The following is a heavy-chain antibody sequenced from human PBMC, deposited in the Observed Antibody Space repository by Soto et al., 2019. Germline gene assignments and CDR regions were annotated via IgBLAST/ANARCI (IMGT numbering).Heavy chain of an antibody. CDR2: ISTFNGNT. CDR1: ASTFTGYT. CDR3: ARGTVTSGRWFGP. D-gene: IGHD4-17*01. Sequence: QVHLVQSGTEVKEPGASVKVSCKASASTFTGYTINWVRQAPGQGLEWMGWISTFNGNTKYAGNFEGRVTMTTNTATTTAYMKLTSLTFDDTAVYFCARGTVTSGRWFGPWGQGALVSVSS. V-gene: IGHV1-18*04. J-gene: IGHJ5*02.